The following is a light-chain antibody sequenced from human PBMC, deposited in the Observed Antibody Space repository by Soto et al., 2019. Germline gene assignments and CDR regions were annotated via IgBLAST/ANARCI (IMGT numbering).Light chain of an antibody. V-gene: IGKV3-11*01. J-gene: IGKJ1*01. CDR1: QPVSNK. CDR2: DTF. CDR3: HQRKSWPRT. Sequence: EIVLTQSPATLSSSPGERATLSCKASQPVSNKLAWYQHKPGQAPRLLIYDTFNRATGIPARFSGSGSGTDFTLTISSLEPEDFAVYYCHQRKSWPRTFGQGTMVEVK.